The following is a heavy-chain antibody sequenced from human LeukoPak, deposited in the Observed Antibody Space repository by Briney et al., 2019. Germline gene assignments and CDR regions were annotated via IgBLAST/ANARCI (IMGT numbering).Heavy chain of an antibody. Sequence: ASVKVSCKASGYTFTGYYMHWVRQAPGQGLEWMGWINPNSGGTNYAQKFQGRVTRTRDTSISTAYMELSRLRSDDTAVYYCARDRYDILTGPAVYYYYYGMDVWGQGTTVTVSS. CDR1: GYTFTGYY. CDR3: ARDRYDILTGPAVYYYYYGMDV. V-gene: IGHV1-2*02. J-gene: IGHJ6*02. D-gene: IGHD3-9*01. CDR2: INPNSGGT.